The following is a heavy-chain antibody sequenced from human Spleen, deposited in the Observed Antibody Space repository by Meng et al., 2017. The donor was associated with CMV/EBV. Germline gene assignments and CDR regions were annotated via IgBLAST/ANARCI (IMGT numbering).Heavy chain of an antibody. CDR3: ARDSAGFCSTASCYEGDS. D-gene: IGHD2-2*01. V-gene: IGHV1-18*01. CDR1: TVSDDG. J-gene: IGHJ4*02. CDR2: INVYNGNK. Sequence: TVSDDGIIWVRQAPGQGLEWMGWINVYNGNKKYAQNFQGRVTMTTDTSTNTVYMELRSLKSDDTAVYYCARDSAGFCSTASCYEGDSWGQGTLVTVSS.